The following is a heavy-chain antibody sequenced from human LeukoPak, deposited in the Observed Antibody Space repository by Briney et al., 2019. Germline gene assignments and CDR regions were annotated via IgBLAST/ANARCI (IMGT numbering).Heavy chain of an antibody. CDR3: ARRSVYSQQWGY. D-gene: IGHD4-11*01. Sequence: PSETLSLTCTVSGGFISSSSYYWSWIRQPPGKGLEWIGEINHSGSTNYNPSLKSRVTISVDTSKNQFSLKLSSVTAADTAVYYCARRSVYSQQWGYWGQGTLVTVSS. CDR2: INHSGST. V-gene: IGHV4-39*07. CDR1: GGFISSSSYY. J-gene: IGHJ4*02.